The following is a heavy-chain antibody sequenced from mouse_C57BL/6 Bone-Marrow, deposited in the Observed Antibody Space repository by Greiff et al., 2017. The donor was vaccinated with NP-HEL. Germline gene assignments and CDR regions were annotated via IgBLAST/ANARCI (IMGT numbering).Heavy chain of an antibody. CDR3: ARGEVTTGVATDWYFDV. J-gene: IGHJ1*03. V-gene: IGHV1-55*01. Sequence: QVQLQQPGAELVKPGASVKMSCKASGYTFTSYWITWAKQRPGQGLEWIGDIYPGSGSTNYNEKFKSKATLTVDTSSSTAYMQLSSLTSEDSAVYYCARGEVTTGVATDWYFDVWGTGTTVTVSS. CDR2: IYPGSGST. CDR1: GYTFTSYW. D-gene: IGHD1-1*01.